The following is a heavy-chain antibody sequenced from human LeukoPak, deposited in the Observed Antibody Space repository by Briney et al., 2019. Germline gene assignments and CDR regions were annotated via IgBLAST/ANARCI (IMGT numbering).Heavy chain of an antibody. CDR1: GFTFSSYA. D-gene: IGHD4/OR15-4a*01. J-gene: IGHJ4*02. Sequence: GGSLRLSCAASGFTFSSYAMSWVRQAPGKGLEWVSGIYGSGGSTYYADSVKGRFTVSRDNSKNTLFLQMNSLRAEDTAVYYCAKSRFQATNYDYWGQGTLVTVSS. CDR3: AKSRFQATNYDY. V-gene: IGHV3-23*05. CDR2: IYGSGGST.